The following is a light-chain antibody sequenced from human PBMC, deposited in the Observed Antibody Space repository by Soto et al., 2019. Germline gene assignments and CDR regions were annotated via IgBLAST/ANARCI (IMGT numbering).Light chain of an antibody. CDR1: SSNIGSNY. CDR3: AAGDDLVSGLG. CDR2: RAA. J-gene: IGLJ2*01. V-gene: IGLV1-47*01. Sequence: QSVLTQPPSASGTPGQTVTISCSGRSSNIGSNYVYWYQQLPGTAPRLLMYRAAQRPSGVPDRFSGSKSGTSASLAISGLRSEAEADYYCAAGDDLVSGLGFGGGTQLTVL.